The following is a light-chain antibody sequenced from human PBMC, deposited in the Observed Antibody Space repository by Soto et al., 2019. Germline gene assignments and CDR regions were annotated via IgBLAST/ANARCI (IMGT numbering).Light chain of an antibody. J-gene: IGLJ2*01. CDR1: SGHSSYA. V-gene: IGLV4-69*01. CDR2: LNSDGSH. CDR3: QTWGTGIQV. Sequence: QLVLTQSPSASASLGAVVKLTCTLSSGHSSYAIAWHQQQPEKGPRYLMKLNSDGSHSKGDGIPDRFSGSSSGAERYLTISSLQSEDEADYYCQTWGTGIQVFGGGTKLTVL.